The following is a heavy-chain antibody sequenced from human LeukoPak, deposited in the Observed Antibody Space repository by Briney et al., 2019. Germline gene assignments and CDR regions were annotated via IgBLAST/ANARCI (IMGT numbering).Heavy chain of an antibody. V-gene: IGHV4-4*07. Sequence: SETLSLTCTVSGGSISSYYWSWIRQPAGKGLEWIGRIYTSGSTNYNPSLKSRVTMSVDTSKNHFSLKLSSVTAADTAVYYCARDLTMVRGVIVYYYYMDVWGKGTTVTVSS. CDR1: GGSISSYY. D-gene: IGHD3-10*01. J-gene: IGHJ6*03. CDR3: ARDLTMVRGVIVYYYYMDV. CDR2: IYTSGST.